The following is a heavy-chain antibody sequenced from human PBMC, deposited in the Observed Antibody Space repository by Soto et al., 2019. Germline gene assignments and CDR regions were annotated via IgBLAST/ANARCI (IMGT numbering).Heavy chain of an antibody. CDR2: INHSGST. Sequence: SETLSLTCAVYGGSFSGYYWSWIRQPPGKGLEWIGEINHSGSTNYNPSLKSRVTISVDTSKNQFSLKLSSVTAADTAVYYCARGRGEYSSGWYAGYGMDVWGQGTTVT. CDR1: GGSFSGYY. CDR3: ARGRGEYSSGWYAGYGMDV. J-gene: IGHJ6*02. V-gene: IGHV4-34*01. D-gene: IGHD6-19*01.